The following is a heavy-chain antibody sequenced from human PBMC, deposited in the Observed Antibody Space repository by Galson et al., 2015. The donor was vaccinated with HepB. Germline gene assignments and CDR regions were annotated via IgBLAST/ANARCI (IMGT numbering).Heavy chain of an antibody. Sequence: SVKVSCKASGYTFTSYGISWVRQAPGQGLEWMGWISAYNGNTNYAQKLQGRVTMTTDTSTSTAYMELRSLRSDDTAVYYCASLHSDGMDPRIYYGMDVWGQGTTVTVSS. J-gene: IGHJ6*02. D-gene: IGHD1-26*01. V-gene: IGHV1-18*04. CDR3: ASLHSDGMDPRIYYGMDV. CDR1: GYTFTSYG. CDR2: ISAYNGNT.